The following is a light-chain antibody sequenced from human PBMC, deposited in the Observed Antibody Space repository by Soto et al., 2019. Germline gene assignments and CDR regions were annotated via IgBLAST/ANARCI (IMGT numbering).Light chain of an antibody. Sequence: QSVVTQPASVSGSPGQSIXISCTGTXSDVGGYDYVSWYQQYPGKAPRLIIYEVSSRPSGVSNRFSGSKSGNTASLTISGLRAEDEGDYFCSSFIGTSALILFGGGTKVTVL. V-gene: IGLV2-14*01. CDR3: SSFIGTSALIL. CDR2: EVS. J-gene: IGLJ2*01. CDR1: XSDVGGYDY.